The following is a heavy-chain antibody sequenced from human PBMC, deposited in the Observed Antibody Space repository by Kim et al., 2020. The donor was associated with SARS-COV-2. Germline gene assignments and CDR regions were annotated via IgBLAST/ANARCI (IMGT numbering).Heavy chain of an antibody. D-gene: IGHD3-10*01. V-gene: IGHV4-31*03. Sequence: SETLSLTCTVSGGSISSGGYYWSWIRQHPGKGLEWIGYIYYSGSTYYNPSLKSRVTISVDTSKNQFSLKLSSVTAADTAVYYCARDQHYYGSGSYYNVEGWFDPWGQGTLVTVSS. J-gene: IGHJ5*02. CDR2: IYYSGST. CDR3: ARDQHYYGSGSYYNVEGWFDP. CDR1: GGSISSGGYY.